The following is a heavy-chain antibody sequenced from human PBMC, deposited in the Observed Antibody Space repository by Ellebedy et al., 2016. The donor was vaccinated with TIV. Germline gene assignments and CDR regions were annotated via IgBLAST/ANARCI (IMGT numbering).Heavy chain of an antibody. CDR1: GFTVSSNY. CDR2: IYSGGST. J-gene: IGHJ6*02. CDR3: ARASIYYYYGMDV. Sequence: PGGSLRLSCAASGFTVSSNYMSWVRQAPGKGLEWVSVIYSGGSTYYADSVKVRFTISRDNSKNTLYLQMNSLRAEDTAVYYCARASIYYYYGMDVWGQGTTVTVSS. V-gene: IGHV3-53*01.